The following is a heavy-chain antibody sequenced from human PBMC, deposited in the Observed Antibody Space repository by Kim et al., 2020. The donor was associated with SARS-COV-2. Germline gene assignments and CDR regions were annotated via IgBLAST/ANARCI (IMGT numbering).Heavy chain of an antibody. CDR3: ARRKAGYTADGFDI. D-gene: IGHD5-18*01. CDR2: MYYSGST. Sequence: SETLSLTCTVSGGSISSCSCYWGWIRQPPGKGLEWIGSMYYSGSTYYNPSLKSRVTISLDTSKNQFSLKLRSVTAADTAVYYCARRKAGYTADGFDIWGQGTMVTVSS. V-gene: IGHV4-39*07. J-gene: IGHJ3*02. CDR1: GGSISSCSCY.